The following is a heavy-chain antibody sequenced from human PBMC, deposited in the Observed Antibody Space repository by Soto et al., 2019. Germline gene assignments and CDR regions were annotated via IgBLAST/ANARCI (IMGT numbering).Heavy chain of an antibody. CDR2: IYSGGST. J-gene: IGHJ4*02. CDR3: AREPGRVYFDY. Sequence: EVQLVESGGGLVQPGGSLRLSCAASGFTVSSNYMSWVRQAPGKGLEWVSVIYSGGSTYYADSVKGRFTISRDNSKNTLYLQMNSLRAEDTGVYYCAREPGRVYFDYWGQGTLVTVSS. CDR1: GFTVSSNY. V-gene: IGHV3-66*01.